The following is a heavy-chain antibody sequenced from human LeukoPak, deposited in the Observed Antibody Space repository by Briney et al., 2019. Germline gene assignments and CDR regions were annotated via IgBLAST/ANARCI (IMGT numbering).Heavy chain of an antibody. CDR3: ARGNRYCSGGSCYYWFDP. D-gene: IGHD2-15*01. V-gene: IGHV1-8*01. CDR1: GYTFTSYD. Sequence: ASVKVSCKASGYTFTSYDINWVRQATGQGLEWVGWMNPNSGNTGYAQKFQGRVTMTRNTSISTAYMELSSLRSEDTAVYYCARGNRYCSGGSCYYWFDPWGQGTLVTVSS. CDR2: MNPNSGNT. J-gene: IGHJ5*02.